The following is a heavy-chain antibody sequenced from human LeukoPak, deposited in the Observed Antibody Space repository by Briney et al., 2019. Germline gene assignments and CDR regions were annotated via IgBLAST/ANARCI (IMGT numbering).Heavy chain of an antibody. Sequence: ASVKVSCKASGYTFTSYYIHWVRQAPGQGLEWMGIIYPGGGSTSYAQKFQGRVTMTTDTSTSTAYMELRSLRSDDTAVYYCARVEGYSSSWYQTYYYYYMDVWGKGTTVTVSS. V-gene: IGHV1-46*01. CDR1: GYTFTSYY. CDR3: ARVEGYSSSWYQTYYYYYMDV. CDR2: IYPGGGST. J-gene: IGHJ6*03. D-gene: IGHD6-13*01.